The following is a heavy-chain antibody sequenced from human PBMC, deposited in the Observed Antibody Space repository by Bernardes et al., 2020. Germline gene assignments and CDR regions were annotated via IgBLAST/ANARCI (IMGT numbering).Heavy chain of an antibody. V-gene: IGHV3-21*01. CDR2: ISYSSSYV. Sequence: GSLSRSCTGSGFTFSPYSMHWVRLAPGKGLEWVSSISYSSSYVWYADSVKGRFTVSRDNAKNSLDLQMNSLRVEDTGLYYCARGGVRWQRWDPYDYWGQGTLVTVSP. CDR3: ARGGVRWQRWDPYDY. D-gene: IGHD3-3*01. CDR1: GFTFSPYS. J-gene: IGHJ4*02.